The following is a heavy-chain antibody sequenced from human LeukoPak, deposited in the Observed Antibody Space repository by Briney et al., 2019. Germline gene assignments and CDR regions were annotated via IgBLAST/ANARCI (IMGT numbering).Heavy chain of an antibody. Sequence: GGSLRLSCAASGFTFSNYAMHWVRQAPGKGLEWVAVISYDGSNKYYSDSVKGRFTISRDNSKNTLYLQMNSLRAEDTAVYYCAREANDGQYWGQGTLVTVSS. J-gene: IGHJ4*02. V-gene: IGHV3-30-3*01. CDR1: GFTFSNYA. CDR2: ISYDGSNK. CDR3: AREANDGQY. D-gene: IGHD1-1*01.